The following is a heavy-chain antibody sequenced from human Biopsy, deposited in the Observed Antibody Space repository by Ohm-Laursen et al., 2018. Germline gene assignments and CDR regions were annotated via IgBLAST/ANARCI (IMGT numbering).Heavy chain of an antibody. CDR1: GFTLSDYS. CDR3: TKRRTAVRPFDS. D-gene: IGHD6-25*01. CDR2: ISGSSNNI. J-gene: IGHJ4*01. V-gene: IGHV3-9*01. Sequence: SLRLSCTASGFTLSDYSMIWVRQAPGKGLEWVSGISGSSNNIIYADSVRGRFTISRDNAKSSLYLEMNSLRSEDTAFYYCTKRRTAVRPFDSWGHGTLVTVSS.